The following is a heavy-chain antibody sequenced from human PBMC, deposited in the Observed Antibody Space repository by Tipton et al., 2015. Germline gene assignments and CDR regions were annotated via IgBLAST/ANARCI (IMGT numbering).Heavy chain of an antibody. CDR1: GGSVSSDLYY. D-gene: IGHD4-17*01. V-gene: IGHV4-31*03. Sequence: LRLSCTVSGGSVSSDLYYWHWIRRPPGKGLEWIGCIYYSGSTYYNPSLKSRITISVDTSKNQFSLKLSSVTSADTAVYYCARVGDSGDSGEYFQHWGQGTLVTVSS. CDR2: IYYSGST. CDR3: ARVGDSGDSGEYFQH. J-gene: IGHJ1*01.